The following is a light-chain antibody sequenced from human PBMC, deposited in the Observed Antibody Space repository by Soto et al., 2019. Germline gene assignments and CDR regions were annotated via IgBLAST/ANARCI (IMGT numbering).Light chain of an antibody. CDR3: SSFTSSNTWV. CDR2: EVT. V-gene: IGLV2-14*01. Sequence: QSALTQPASVSGSPGQSITISCTGTSSDVGGYKYVSWYQQHPDKAPKLMIYEVTNRPSGVSNRFSGSKSGNTASLTISGLEAEDEADYYCSSFTSSNTWVFGGGTKVTVL. CDR1: SSDVGGYKY. J-gene: IGLJ3*02.